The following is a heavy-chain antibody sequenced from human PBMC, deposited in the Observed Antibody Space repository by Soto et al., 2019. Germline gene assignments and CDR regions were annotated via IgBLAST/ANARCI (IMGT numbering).Heavy chain of an antibody. CDR2: INNNSGRK. CDR1: GFSFSSYT. J-gene: IGHJ4*02. Sequence: GGSLRLSCAASGFSFSSYTMNWARQAPGKGLEWVSSINNNSGRKYYADSVKGRFTISRDNSKNTLFLQMNSLKAEDTAVYFCAKDGDYEYFDYWGQGTQVTVSS. V-gene: IGHV3-23*01. D-gene: IGHD3-22*01. CDR3: AKDGDYEYFDY.